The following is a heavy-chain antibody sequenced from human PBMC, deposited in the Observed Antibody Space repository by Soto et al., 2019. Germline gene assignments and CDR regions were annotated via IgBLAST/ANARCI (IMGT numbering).Heavy chain of an antibody. J-gene: IGHJ4*02. CDR3: ARQSSSPTPFDY. V-gene: IGHV4-39*01. Sequence: SETLSLTCTVSGGSISSSSYYWGWIRQPPGKGLECIGNIYYSGSTYYNPSLKSRVTISVDTSKNQFSLKLSSVTAADTAVYYCARQSSSPTPFDYWGQGTLVTVSS. D-gene: IGHD6-13*01. CDR1: GGSISSSSYY. CDR2: IYYSGST.